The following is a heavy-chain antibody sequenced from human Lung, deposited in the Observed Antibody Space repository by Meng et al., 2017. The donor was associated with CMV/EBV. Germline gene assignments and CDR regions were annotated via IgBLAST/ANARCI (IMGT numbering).Heavy chain of an antibody. J-gene: IGHJ6*02. CDR3: ARVTIFGAYGMDV. V-gene: IGHV1-69*05. D-gene: IGHD3-3*01. CDR2: IIPIFGTA. CDR1: GGTFSSYA. Sequence: SVXVSXXASGGTFSSYAISWVRQAPGQGLEWMGGIIPIFGTANYAQKFQGRVTITTDESTSTAYMELSSLRSEDTAVYYCARVTIFGAYGMDVWGRGTTVTVSS.